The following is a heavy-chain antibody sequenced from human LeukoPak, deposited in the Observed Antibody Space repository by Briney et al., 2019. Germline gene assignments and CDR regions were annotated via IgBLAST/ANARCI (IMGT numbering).Heavy chain of an antibody. CDR3: VRAIGSNTL. Sequence: WSLRLSCAASGFTFTTYWMSWVRQAPGKVMEWVANINQDGSEKYYVDFVKGRFTISRDNAKNSLYLQMNSLRAEDTAVYFCVRAIGSNTLWGQGTLVTVSS. CDR2: INQDGSEK. J-gene: IGHJ4*02. V-gene: IGHV3-7*01. D-gene: IGHD4-23*01. CDR1: GFTFTTYW.